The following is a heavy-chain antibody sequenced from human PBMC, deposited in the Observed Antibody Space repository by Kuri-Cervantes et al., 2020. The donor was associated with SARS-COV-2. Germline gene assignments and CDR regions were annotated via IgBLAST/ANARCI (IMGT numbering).Heavy chain of an antibody. J-gene: IGHJ4*02. CDR3: AKVETASLDS. CDR1: GFTVSSNY. D-gene: IGHD1-26*01. Sequence: GESLKISCAASGFTVSSNYMSWVRQAPGKGLDWVSIIYSGGSTYYADSVKGRFTISRDNSKNSLYLEMNSLRPEDTAVYYCAKVETASLDSWGQGTQVTVSS. V-gene: IGHV3-66*02. CDR2: IYSGGST.